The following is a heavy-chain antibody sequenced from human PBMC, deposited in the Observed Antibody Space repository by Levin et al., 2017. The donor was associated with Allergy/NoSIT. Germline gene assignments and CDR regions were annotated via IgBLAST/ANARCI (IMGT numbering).Heavy chain of an antibody. CDR3: AREHVRSGAFDY. V-gene: IGHV3-33*01. Sequence: QAGGSLRLSCAASGFTFSSYGMHWVRQAPGKGLEWVAVIWYDGSNKYYADSVKGRFTISRDNSKNTLYLQMNSLRAEDTAVYYCAREHVRSGAFDYWGQGTLVTVSS. J-gene: IGHJ4*02. CDR2: IWYDGSNK. D-gene: IGHD3-3*02. CDR1: GFTFSSYG.